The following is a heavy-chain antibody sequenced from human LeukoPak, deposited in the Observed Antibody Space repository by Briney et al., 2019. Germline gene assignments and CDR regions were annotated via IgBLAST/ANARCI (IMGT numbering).Heavy chain of an antibody. J-gene: IGHJ3*02. V-gene: IGHV3-15*01. CDR1: EFTFSNVW. CDR3: TTAVIRGLNAFDI. Sequence: GGSLRLSCAASEFTFSNVWMNWVRQAPGKGLEWVGRIKSKTDGGTTNYAAPVKGTLTISRDDSKNTLYLQMNSLKTEDTAVYYCTTAVIRGLNAFDIWGRGTMVTVSS. CDR2: IKSKTDGGTT. D-gene: IGHD3-10*01.